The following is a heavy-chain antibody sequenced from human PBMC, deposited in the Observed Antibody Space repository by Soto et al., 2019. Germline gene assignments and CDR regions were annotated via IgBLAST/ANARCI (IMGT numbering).Heavy chain of an antibody. CDR3: ARHLGYCSGGSCYPDAFDI. Sequence: SGPTLVNPTQTLTLTCTFSGFSLSTSGVGVGWIRQPPGKALEWLALIYWDDDKRYSPSLKSRLTITKDTSKNQVVLTMTNMDPVDTATYYCARHLGYCSGGSCYPDAFDIWGQGTVVTVSS. V-gene: IGHV2-5*02. CDR2: IYWDDDK. CDR1: GFSLSTSGVG. J-gene: IGHJ3*02. D-gene: IGHD2-15*01.